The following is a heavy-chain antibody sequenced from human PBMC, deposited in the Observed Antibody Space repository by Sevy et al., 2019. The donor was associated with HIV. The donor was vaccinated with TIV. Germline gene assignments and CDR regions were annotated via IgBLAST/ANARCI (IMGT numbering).Heavy chain of an antibody. CDR1: GYTFTGYY. CDR2: INPNSGGT. CDR3: ARVQDRMISDGMDV. V-gene: IGHV1-2*02. Sequence: ASVKVSCKASGYTFTGYYMHWVRQAPGQGLEWMGWINPNSGGTNYAQKFQGRVTMTRDTSISTAYMELSRLRSDDTAVYDCARVQDRMISDGMDVWGQGTTVTVSS. D-gene: IGHD3-16*01. J-gene: IGHJ6*02.